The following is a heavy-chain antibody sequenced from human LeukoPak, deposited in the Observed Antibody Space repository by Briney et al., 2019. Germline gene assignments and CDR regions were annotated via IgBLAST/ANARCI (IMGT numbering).Heavy chain of an antibody. J-gene: IGHJ4*02. CDR1: GGSVSSGNYY. CDR3: ARRPSGYYYFDY. Sequence: PSETLSLICTVSGGSVSSGNYYWSWIRQPPGKGLEWIGYIYYSGSTNYNPSLKSRVTMSVDTSKNQFSLKLSSVTAADTAVYYCARRPSGYYYFDYWGQGTLVTVSS. D-gene: IGHD3-22*01. CDR2: IYYSGST. V-gene: IGHV4-61*01.